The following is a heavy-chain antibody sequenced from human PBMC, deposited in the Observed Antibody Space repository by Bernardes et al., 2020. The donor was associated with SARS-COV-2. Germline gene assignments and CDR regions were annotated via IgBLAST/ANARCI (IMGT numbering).Heavy chain of an antibody. CDR3: AKARRTMVRGVIITSRGFIRDGMDV. D-gene: IGHD3-10*01. Sequence: GGSLRLSCAASGFTFDDYAMHWVRQAPGKGLEWVSGISWNSGSIGYADSVKGRFTISRDNAKNSLYLQMNSLRAEDTALYYCAKARRTMVRGVIITSRGFIRDGMDVWGQGTTVTVSS. CDR2: ISWNSGSI. CDR1: GFTFDDYA. V-gene: IGHV3-9*01. J-gene: IGHJ6*02.